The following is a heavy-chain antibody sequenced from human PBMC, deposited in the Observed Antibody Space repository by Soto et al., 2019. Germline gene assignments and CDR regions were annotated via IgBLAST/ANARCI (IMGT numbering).Heavy chain of an antibody. D-gene: IGHD6-19*01. CDR2: INTNGVNT. Sequence: EVQLVESGGGLVQPGGSLRLSCAASGFTFSGYSMFWVRQAPGKGLEYVSAINTNGVNTFYAKSVNGRFTISRDNSKNTMYLQMGSLRAEDMAVYYCARGRVEASRGWATYFDYWGQGTLVTVSS. V-gene: IGHV3-64*01. CDR3: ARGRVEASRGWATYFDY. CDR1: GFTFSGYS. J-gene: IGHJ4*02.